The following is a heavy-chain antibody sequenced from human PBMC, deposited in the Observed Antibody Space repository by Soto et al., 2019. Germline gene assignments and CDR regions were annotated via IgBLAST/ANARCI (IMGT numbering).Heavy chain of an antibody. CDR2: ISGGGDAA. Sequence: EVHLLESGGGWVQPGGSLRLSCAGSGFTFINYAMNWVRQAPGKGLEWVSSISGGGDAAFFPDSVRGRFTISRDNSQNTVTLQMNSLGVDDTAVYYCARKILGSTSRPNYWYFDLWGRGTLVTVSS. CDR1: GFTFINYA. D-gene: IGHD2-2*01. CDR3: ARKILGSTSRPNYWYFDL. V-gene: IGHV3-23*01. J-gene: IGHJ2*01.